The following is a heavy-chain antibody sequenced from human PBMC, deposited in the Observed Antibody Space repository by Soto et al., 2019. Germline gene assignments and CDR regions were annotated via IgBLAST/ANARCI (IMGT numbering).Heavy chain of an antibody. CDR3: ARGAGAVSYYNVFMFLPLDP. CDR2: MNPNRGNT. D-gene: IGHD3-10*01. Sequence: QVQLVQSGAEVKKPGASVKVSCKASGYTFTSYDINWVRQATGQGLEWMGWMNPNRGNTGYAQKFRGRVTMTRNTAISTAYMELGSLTSEDTAVYYCARGAGAVSYYNVFMFLPLDPWGQGTLVTVSS. CDR1: GYTFTSYD. V-gene: IGHV1-8*01. J-gene: IGHJ5*02.